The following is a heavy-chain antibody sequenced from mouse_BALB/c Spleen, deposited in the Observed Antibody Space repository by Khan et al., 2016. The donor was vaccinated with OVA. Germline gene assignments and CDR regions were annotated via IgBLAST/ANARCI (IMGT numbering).Heavy chain of an antibody. CDR2: VNTYYGDA. CDR3: GGGGGGDRFAY. Sequence: QVQLKQSGAELVRPGVSVKISCKGSGYTFTDFTMHWVKQSHAKSLEWIGVVNTYYGDATYNQKFKGKATMTVDKSSTTAYMELARLTSEDSAIXCWGGGGGGDRFAYWGQGTLVTVSA. J-gene: IGHJ3*01. CDR1: GYTFTDFT. V-gene: IGHV1S137*01.